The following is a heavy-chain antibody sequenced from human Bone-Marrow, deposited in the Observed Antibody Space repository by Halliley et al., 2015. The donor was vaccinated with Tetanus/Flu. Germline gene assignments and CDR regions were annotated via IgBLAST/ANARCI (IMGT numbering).Heavy chain of an antibody. CDR1: GYSFTNYG. CDR2: ISAYNGDT. D-gene: IGHD4-17*01. J-gene: IGHJ6*02. V-gene: IGHV1-18*01. Sequence: QVQLVQSGAEVKKPGASVKVSCKAFGYSFTNYGISWVRQAPGQGLEWMGWISAYNGDTKYAQKVQGRVTMTTDTSTSTAYMELRSLRSDDTAVYYCARDLATVSPSSFYYGMDVWGQGTTVTVSS. CDR3: ARDLATVSPSSFYYGMDV.